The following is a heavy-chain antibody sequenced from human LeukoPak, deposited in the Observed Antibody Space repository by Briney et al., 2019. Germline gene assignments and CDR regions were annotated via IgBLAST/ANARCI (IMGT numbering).Heavy chain of an antibody. V-gene: IGHV1-2*02. CDR1: GYTFTGYY. Sequence: ASVKISCKASGYTFTGYYMHWVRQAPGQGLEWMGWINPNSGGTNYAQKFQGRVTMTRDTSISTAYVELSRLRSDDTAVYYCARAKDFWSAMPFDYWGQGTLVTVSS. CDR2: INPNSGGT. D-gene: IGHD3-3*01. J-gene: IGHJ4*02. CDR3: ARAKDFWSAMPFDY.